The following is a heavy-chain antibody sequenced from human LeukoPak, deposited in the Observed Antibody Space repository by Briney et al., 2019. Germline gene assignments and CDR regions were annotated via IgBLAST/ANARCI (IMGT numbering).Heavy chain of an antibody. V-gene: IGHV3-21*01. D-gene: IGHD1-26*01. CDR2: ISSSSYI. J-gene: IGHJ4*02. CDR3: ARASLDSGSYYDYFDY. CDR1: GFTFSSYS. Sequence: GGSLRLSCAASGFTFSSYSMNWVRQAPGKGLEWVSSISSSSYIYYADSVKGRFTISRDNAKNSLYLQMNSLRAEDTAVYYCARASLDSGSYYDYFDYWGQGTLVTVSS.